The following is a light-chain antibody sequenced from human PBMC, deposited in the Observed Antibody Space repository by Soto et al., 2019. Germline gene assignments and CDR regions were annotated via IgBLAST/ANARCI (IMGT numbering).Light chain of an antibody. CDR3: QQRSDWPPT. CDR2: DAS. CDR1: QSLRNY. Sequence: ENVLTQSPATLSLSPGDTATLSCRATQSLRNYLAWYQQKLGQAPRLLIYDASKRATGIPVRFSGSGSGTDFTLTISSLEPEDFAVYFCQQRSDWPPTFGQGTRLEIK. V-gene: IGKV3-11*01. J-gene: IGKJ5*01.